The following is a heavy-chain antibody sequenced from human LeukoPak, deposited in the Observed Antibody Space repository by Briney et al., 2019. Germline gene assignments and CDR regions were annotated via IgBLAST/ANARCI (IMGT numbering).Heavy chain of an antibody. CDR2: INHSGST. Sequence: PSETLSLTCAVYGGSFSGYYWSWIRQPPGKGLEWIGEINHSGSTNYNPSLKSRVTISVDTSKNQFSLKLSSVTAADTAVYYCAGVYNWNWSWFDPWGQGTLVTVSS. J-gene: IGHJ5*02. CDR3: AGVYNWNWSWFDP. V-gene: IGHV4-34*01. D-gene: IGHD1-7*01. CDR1: GGSFSGYY.